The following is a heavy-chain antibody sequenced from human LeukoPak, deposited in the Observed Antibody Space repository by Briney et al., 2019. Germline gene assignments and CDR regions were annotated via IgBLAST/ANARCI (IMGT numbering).Heavy chain of an antibody. CDR1: GYSFTSYN. Sequence: GASVKVSCKTSGYSFTSYNLHWVRQAPGQRLEWMGIIEPSGTDTNYAQKFQGRVIMTTDTSTSTVYMELSSLKSEDTAVHYCARVRDGYNDAYDIWGQGTMVIVSS. J-gene: IGHJ3*02. CDR2: IEPSGTDT. CDR3: ARVRDGYNDAYDI. V-gene: IGHV1-46*01. D-gene: IGHD5-24*01.